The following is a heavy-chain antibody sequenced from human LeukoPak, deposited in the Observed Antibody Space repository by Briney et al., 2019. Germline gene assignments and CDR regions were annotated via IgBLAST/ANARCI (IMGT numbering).Heavy chain of an antibody. CDR3: AKDYSGSWNYFDY. J-gene: IGHJ4*02. Sequence: PGGSLRLSCAASGFTFSSYCMRWVRQAPGKGLEWVAVISYDGSNKNYADSVKGRFTISRDNSKNTLYLQMNSLRAEDTAVYYCAKDYSGSWNYFDYWGQGTLVTVSS. D-gene: IGHD6-13*01. V-gene: IGHV3-30*18. CDR1: GFTFSSYC. CDR2: ISYDGSNK.